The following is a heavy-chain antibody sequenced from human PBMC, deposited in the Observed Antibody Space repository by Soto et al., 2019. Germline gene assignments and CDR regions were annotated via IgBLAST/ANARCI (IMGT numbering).Heavy chain of an antibody. Sequence: PGGSLRLSCAASGFTFSSYAMSWVRQAPGKGLEWVSAISGSGGSTYYADSVKGRFTISRDNSKNTLYLQMNSLRAEDTAVYYCAKDVFRVPVVAASGYWGQGTLVTVSS. CDR1: GFTFSSYA. D-gene: IGHD2-15*01. CDR3: AKDVFRVPVVAASGY. CDR2: ISGSGGST. J-gene: IGHJ4*02. V-gene: IGHV3-23*01.